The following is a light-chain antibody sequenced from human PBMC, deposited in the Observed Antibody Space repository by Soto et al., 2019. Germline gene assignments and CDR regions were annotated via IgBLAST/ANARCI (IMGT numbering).Light chain of an antibody. J-gene: IGKJ2*01. Sequence: EIVLTQSPGTLSLSPGERATLSCRASQSVSSHYLAWYQQKPAQAPRLLIYGASNRATGIPDRFSGSGSGTDFTLTISRLEPEDFAVYYCQQYGSPSYTFGRGTKLEIK. CDR3: QQYGSPSYT. CDR1: QSVSSHY. V-gene: IGKV3-20*01. CDR2: GAS.